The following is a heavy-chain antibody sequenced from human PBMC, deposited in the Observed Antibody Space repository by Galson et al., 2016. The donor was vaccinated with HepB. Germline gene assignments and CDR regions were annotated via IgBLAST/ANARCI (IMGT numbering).Heavy chain of an antibody. J-gene: IGHJ4*02. CDR2: IYYSGTT. CDR3: ARRNVAPFDF. Sequence: SETLSLTCTVSGGSIIGNGYYWGWVRQPPGKGLEWIGSIYYSGTTYYNPSLKSRVTMSVDTSTNQFSLKLASVTSADTAVYYCARRNVAPFDFWGQGTLVTVSS. D-gene: IGHD2-8*01. V-gene: IGHV4-39*01. CDR1: GGSIIGNGYY.